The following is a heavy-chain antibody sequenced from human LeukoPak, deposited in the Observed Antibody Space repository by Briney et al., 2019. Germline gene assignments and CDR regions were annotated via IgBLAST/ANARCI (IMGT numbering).Heavy chain of an antibody. V-gene: IGHV1-18*01. J-gene: IGHJ4*02. CDR1: GYTFTSYG. D-gene: IGHD2-2*01. Sequence: ASVKVSCKASGYTFTSYGIIWVRQAPGQGLEWMGWISAYNGNTNYAQKLQGRVTMTTDTSTSTAYMELRSLRSDDTAVYYCARGPLATLPAAYDYWGQGTLVTVSS. CDR2: ISAYNGNT. CDR3: ARGPLATLPAAYDY.